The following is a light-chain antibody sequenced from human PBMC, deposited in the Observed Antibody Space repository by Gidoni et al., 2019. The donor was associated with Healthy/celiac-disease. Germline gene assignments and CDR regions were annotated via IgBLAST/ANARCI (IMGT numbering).Light chain of an antibody. CDR2: AAS. CDR3: QQYYSFPLT. J-gene: IGKJ4*01. CDR1: PGISSY. V-gene: IGKV1D-8*01. Sequence: VIGRTQSPSLLSASTGDRVTISCRISPGISSYLAWYQQKPGKAPELLIYAASTLQSGVPSRFSGSGSGTDFTLTISCLQSEDFATYYCQQYYSFPLTFGGGTKVEIK.